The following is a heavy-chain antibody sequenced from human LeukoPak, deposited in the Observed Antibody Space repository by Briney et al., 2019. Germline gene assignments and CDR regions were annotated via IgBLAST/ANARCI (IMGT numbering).Heavy chain of an antibody. V-gene: IGHV1-69*04. J-gene: IGHJ4*02. D-gene: IGHD2-2*01. CDR1: GGTFSSYA. Sequence: ASVKVSCKASGGTFSSYAISWVRQAPGQGLEWMGRIIPILGIANYAQKFQGRVTITADKSTSTAYVELGSLRSEDTAVYYCAGGLTGSSLARAPSIDDYWGQGTLVTVSS. CDR2: IIPILGIA. CDR3: AGGLTGSSLARAPSIDDY.